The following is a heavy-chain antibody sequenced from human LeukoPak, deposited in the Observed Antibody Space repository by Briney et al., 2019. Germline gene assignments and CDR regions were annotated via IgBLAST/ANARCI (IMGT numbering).Heavy chain of an antibody. J-gene: IGHJ4*02. V-gene: IGHV3-30*04. CDR3: ARDSAAAGSFDY. D-gene: IGHD6-13*01. Sequence: PGGSLRLSCAASGFSFNSYPMHWVRQAPGKGLEWVAVISNDGNNKYYADSVKGRFTISRDNSNNTLSLQMNGLRVEDTAVYYCARDSAAAGSFDYWGQGTLVTVSS. CDR2: ISNDGNNK. CDR1: GFSFNSYP.